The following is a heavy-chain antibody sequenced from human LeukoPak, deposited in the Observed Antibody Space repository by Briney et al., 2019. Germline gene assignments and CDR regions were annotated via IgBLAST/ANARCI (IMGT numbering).Heavy chain of an antibody. D-gene: IGHD6-19*01. Sequence: SETLSLTCIVSGGSISRSSYYWGWIRQPPGKGLERIGTIYYSGSTYYEPSLKSRVTISVDTSKNQFSLKLNSATAADTAVYYCARRARGSGWYYWGQGTLVTVSS. CDR1: GGSISRSSYY. CDR2: IYYSGST. J-gene: IGHJ4*02. V-gene: IGHV4-39*01. CDR3: ARRARGSGWYY.